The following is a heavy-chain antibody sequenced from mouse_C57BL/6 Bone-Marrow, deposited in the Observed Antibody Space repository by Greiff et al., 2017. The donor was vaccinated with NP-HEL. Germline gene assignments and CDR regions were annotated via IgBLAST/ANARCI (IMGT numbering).Heavy chain of an antibody. Sequence: EVKLMESEGGLVQPGSSMKLSCTASGFTFSDYYMAWVRQVPEKGLEWVANINYDGSSTYYLDSLKSRFIISRDNAKNILYLQMSSLKSEDTATYYCARDRNYPYYFDYWGQGTTLTVSS. V-gene: IGHV5-16*01. J-gene: IGHJ2*01. D-gene: IGHD2-5*01. CDR3: ARDRNYPYYFDY. CDR1: GFTFSDYY. CDR2: INYDGSST.